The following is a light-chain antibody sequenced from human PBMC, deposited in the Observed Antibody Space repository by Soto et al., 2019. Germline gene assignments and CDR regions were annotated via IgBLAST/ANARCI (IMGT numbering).Light chain of an antibody. CDR1: QSVSSN. CDR3: QQAGT. CDR2: GAS. V-gene: IGKV3-15*01. Sequence: EIVMTQSPATLSVSPGERATLSCRASQSVSSNLAWYQQKLGQAPRLLIYGASTRATGIPARFSGSGSGTEFTLTISSLQSEDFAVYYCQQAGTFGPGTKVDIK. J-gene: IGKJ3*01.